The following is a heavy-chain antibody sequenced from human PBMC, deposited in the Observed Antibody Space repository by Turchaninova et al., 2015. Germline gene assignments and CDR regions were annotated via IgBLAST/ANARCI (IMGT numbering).Heavy chain of an antibody. Sequence: EVQLVESGGGLVQPGGSLRLSCAASAFTFSAYEMNWFGQTPGKGLEWLASICFSGNTTYYADSVRGRFTISRDNAKNSLYLEMNSLRAEDTAVYFCARDGASSSAWTTFDYWGQGTLVTVSS. CDR2: ICFSGNTT. V-gene: IGHV3-48*03. CDR3: ARDGASSSAWTTFDY. J-gene: IGHJ4*02. CDR1: AFTFSAYE. D-gene: IGHD6-19*01.